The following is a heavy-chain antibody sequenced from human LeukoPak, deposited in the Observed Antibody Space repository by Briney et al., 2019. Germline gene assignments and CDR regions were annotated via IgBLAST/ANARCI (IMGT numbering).Heavy chain of an antibody. J-gene: IGHJ4*02. D-gene: IGHD6-13*01. CDR1: GGSFSGYY. Sequence: SETLSLICAVYGGSFSGYYWSWIRQPPGKGLEWIGEINHSGSTNYNPSLKSRVTISVDTSKNQFSLKLSSVTAADTAVYYCASRLAAALAFFDYWGQGTLVTVSS. CDR2: INHSGST. V-gene: IGHV4-34*01. CDR3: ASRLAAALAFFDY.